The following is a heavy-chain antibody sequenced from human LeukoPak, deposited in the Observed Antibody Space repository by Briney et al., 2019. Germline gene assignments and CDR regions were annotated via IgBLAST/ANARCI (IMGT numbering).Heavy chain of an antibody. V-gene: IGHV3-53*01. J-gene: IGHJ6*02. CDR1: GFPVTSKD. Sequence: GGSLRLSCAASGFPVTSKDMSWVRQAPGKGLEWVSIIYSGGSTYYADSVKGRFTISRDNSENTLYLQMNSLRAEDTAVYYCARDVDYYDILTGYYLHFGMDVWGQGTTVTVSS. CDR2: IYSGGST. D-gene: IGHD3-9*01. CDR3: ARDVDYYDILTGYYLHFGMDV.